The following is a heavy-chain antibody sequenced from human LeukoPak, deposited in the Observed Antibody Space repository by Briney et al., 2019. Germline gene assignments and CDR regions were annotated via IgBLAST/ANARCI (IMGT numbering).Heavy chain of an antibody. J-gene: IGHJ6*02. D-gene: IGHD2-15*01. CDR3: ARGGLISYGMDA. CDR2: ISSSSSYI. CDR1: GFTFSSYS. V-gene: IGHV3-21*01. Sequence: PGGSLRLSCAASGFTFSSYSMNWVRQAPGKGLEWVSSISSSSSYIYYADSVKGRFTISRDNAKNSLYLQMNSLRAEDTAVYYCARGGLISYGMDAWGQGTTVTVSS.